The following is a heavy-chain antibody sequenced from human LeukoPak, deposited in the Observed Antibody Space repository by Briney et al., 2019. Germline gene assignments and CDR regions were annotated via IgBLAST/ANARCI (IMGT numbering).Heavy chain of an antibody. CDR2: ISSSSSYI. CDR3: ARTGASDIVATISGDYFDY. J-gene: IGHJ4*02. CDR1: GLSFSSYS. D-gene: IGHD5-12*01. Sequence: GGSLRLSCAASGLSFSSYSMNWVRQAPGKGLEWVSSISSSSSYIYYADSVKGRFTISRDNAKNSLYLQMNSLRAEDTAVYYCARTGASDIVATISGDYFDYWGQGTLVTVSS. V-gene: IGHV3-21*01.